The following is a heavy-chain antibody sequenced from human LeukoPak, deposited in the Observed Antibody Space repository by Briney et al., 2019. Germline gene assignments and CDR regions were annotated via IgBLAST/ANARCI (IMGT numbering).Heavy chain of an antibody. Sequence: SETLSLTCTVSGGSISSGDYYWSWIRQPPGKGLEWIGYIYYSGSTYYNPSLKSRVTISVDTSKNQFSLKLSSVTAADTAVYYCARTGYYDSKGGIDIWGQGTMVTVSS. CDR1: GGSISSGDYY. V-gene: IGHV4-30-4*01. CDR3: ARTGYYDSKGGIDI. D-gene: IGHD3-22*01. J-gene: IGHJ3*02. CDR2: IYYSGST.